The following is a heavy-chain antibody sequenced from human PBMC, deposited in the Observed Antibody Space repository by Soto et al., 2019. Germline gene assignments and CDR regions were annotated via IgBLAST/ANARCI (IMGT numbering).Heavy chain of an antibody. D-gene: IGHD3-10*01. Sequence: SETLSLTCPVSVDSITTYYWSWIRQPAGKGLEWIGRIDTSGNTNYNPSLKSRVTMSVDTSKKQFSLKLTSVTAADTAVYYCARVRSGVSMVRGVILDPSYYYYTMDVWGRGTTVTVSS. V-gene: IGHV4-4*07. CDR2: IDTSGNT. CDR3: ARVRSGVSMVRGVILDPSYYYYTMDV. J-gene: IGHJ6*02. CDR1: VDSITTYY.